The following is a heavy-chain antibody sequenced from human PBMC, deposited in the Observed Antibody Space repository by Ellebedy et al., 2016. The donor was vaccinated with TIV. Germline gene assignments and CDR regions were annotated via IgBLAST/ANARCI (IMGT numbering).Heavy chain of an antibody. CDR1: GGSVSSDHYY. CDR3: ARDPALPRGRFDT. Sequence: MPSETLSLTCTVSGGSVSSDHYYWSWIRLPPGKGLEWIGDIYYTGGTNYNPSLRGRVIISVDTSKNQFSLNLSSVTAADTAVYYCARDPALPRGRFDTWGQGTLVTVSS. V-gene: IGHV4-61*01. CDR2: IYYTGGT. J-gene: IGHJ5*02.